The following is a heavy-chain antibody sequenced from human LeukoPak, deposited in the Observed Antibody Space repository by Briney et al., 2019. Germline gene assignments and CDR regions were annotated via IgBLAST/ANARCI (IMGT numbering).Heavy chain of an antibody. CDR3: ARGGSSGYYYVYPDY. D-gene: IGHD3-22*01. Sequence: SETLSLTCTVSGGSISSSSYYWGWIRQPPGKGLEWIGSIYYSGSTYYNPSLKSRVTISVDTSKNQFSLKLSSVTAADTAVYYCARGGSSGYYYVYPDYWGQGTLVTVSS. CDR1: GGSISSSSYY. J-gene: IGHJ4*02. CDR2: IYYSGST. V-gene: IGHV4-39*07.